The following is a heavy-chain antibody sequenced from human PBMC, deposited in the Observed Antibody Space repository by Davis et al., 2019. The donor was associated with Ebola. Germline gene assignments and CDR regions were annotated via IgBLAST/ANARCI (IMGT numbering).Heavy chain of an antibody. CDR2: MSASDGSK. Sequence: GESLKISCVASGFTFDTCAMSWVRQAPGKGLEWVSAMSASDGSKYYADSVKGRFTISRDNFKNTLYVQMNSLNSEDTAVYYCAKDRGGVGGVGYVLDVWGQGTTVTVSS. V-gene: IGHV3-23*01. D-gene: IGHD3-16*01. CDR1: GFTFDTCA. CDR3: AKDRGGVGGVGYVLDV. J-gene: IGHJ6*02.